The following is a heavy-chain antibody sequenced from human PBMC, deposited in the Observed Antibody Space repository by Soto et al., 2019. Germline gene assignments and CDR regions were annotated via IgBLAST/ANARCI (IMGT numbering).Heavy chain of an antibody. CDR2: IYYSGST. D-gene: IGHD2-21*01. CDR3: ARNPINHYYYYGMDV. V-gene: IGHV4-31*03. CDR1: GGSISSGGYY. Sequence: SETLSLTCTVSGGSISSGGYYWSWIRQHPGKGLEWIGYIYYSGSTYYNPSLKSRVTISVDTSKNQFSLKLSSVTAADTAVYYCARNPINHYYYYGMDVWGQGTTITVSS. J-gene: IGHJ6*02.